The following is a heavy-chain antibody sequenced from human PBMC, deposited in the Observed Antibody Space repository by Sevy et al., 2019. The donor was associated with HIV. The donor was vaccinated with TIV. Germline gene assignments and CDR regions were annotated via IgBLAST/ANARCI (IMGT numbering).Heavy chain of an antibody. J-gene: IGHJ4*02. V-gene: IGHV3-49*03. Sequence: GGSLRLSCTSSGFTFGDYAMSWFRQAPRKGLEWVAFIRRNSHEPYGGTTEYAASVKGRFTISRDDSKSIAYLQMNSLKTEDTAVYYCTRGLATADTPEYYFDYWGQGILVTVSS. CDR3: TRGLATADTPEYYFDY. CDR2: IRRNSHEPYGGTT. D-gene: IGHD5-12*01. CDR1: GFTFGDYA.